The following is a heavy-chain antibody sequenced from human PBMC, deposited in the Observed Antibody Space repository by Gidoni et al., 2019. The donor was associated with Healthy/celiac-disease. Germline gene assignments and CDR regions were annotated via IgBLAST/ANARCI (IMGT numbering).Heavy chain of an antibody. CDR3: ARDNSRITMVRGVITPYFDY. D-gene: IGHD3-10*01. V-gene: IGHV3-30-3*01. CDR1: GFTFCRYA. J-gene: IGHJ4*02. Sequence: QVQLVESGGGVVQPGRSLRLSCAASGFTFCRYAMHWVRQAPGKGVEWVTVIAYDGSNKYYADSVKGRFTISRDNSKNTLYLQMNSLRAEDTAVYYCARDNSRITMVRGVITPYFDYWGQGTLVTVSS. CDR2: IAYDGSNK.